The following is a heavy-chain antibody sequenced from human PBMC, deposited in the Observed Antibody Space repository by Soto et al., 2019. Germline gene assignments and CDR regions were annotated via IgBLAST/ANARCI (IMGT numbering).Heavy chain of an antibody. CDR2: INPSGDT. V-gene: IGHV1-46*01. CDR1: GDTFTSYY. D-gene: IGHD2-15*01. J-gene: IGHJ4*02. Sequence: QVQLVQSGAEVKKPGASVKISCKASGDTFTSYYMHWVRQAPGQGLEWMGIINPSGDTSDAQKFQGRVTMTRYTSTSTVYMELSSLRSEDTAVYYCARVYCSGGGCYGIDYWGQGTLVTVSS. CDR3: ARVYCSGGGCYGIDY.